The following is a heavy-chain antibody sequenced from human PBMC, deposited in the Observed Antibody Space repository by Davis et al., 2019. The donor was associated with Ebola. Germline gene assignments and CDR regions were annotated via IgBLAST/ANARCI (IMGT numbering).Heavy chain of an antibody. CDR3: AKDTSNIWFDI. CDR1: GFTVNNNY. J-gene: IGHJ3*02. CDR2: IYYGDST. V-gene: IGHV3-53*05. Sequence: GESLKISCAGSGFTVNNNYMTWVRQAPGKGLEWVSIIYYGDSTFYTDSVKGRFTISRDNSNNTLYLQMDSVRSEDTAIYYCAKDTSNIWFDIWGQGTMVTVSS. D-gene: IGHD1-26*01.